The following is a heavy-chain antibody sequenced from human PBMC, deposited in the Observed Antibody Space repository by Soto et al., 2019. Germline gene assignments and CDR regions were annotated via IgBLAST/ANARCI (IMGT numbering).Heavy chain of an antibody. CDR3: AREGAIVGATSGSDY. D-gene: IGHD1-26*01. V-gene: IGHV1-18*01. CDR1: GYTFTSDG. J-gene: IGHJ4*02. Sequence: ASVKVSCKASGYTFTSDGISWVRQAPGQGLEWMGWISAYNGNTNYAQKLQGRVTMTTDTSTSTAYMELRSLRSDDTAVYYCAREGAIVGATSGSDYWGQGTLVTVSS. CDR2: ISAYNGNT.